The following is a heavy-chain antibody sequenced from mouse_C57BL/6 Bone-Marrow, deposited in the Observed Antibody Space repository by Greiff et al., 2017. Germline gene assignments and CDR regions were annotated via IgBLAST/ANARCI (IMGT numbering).Heavy chain of an antibody. CDR1: GYTFTEYT. J-gene: IGHJ3*01. Sequence: VQLQQSGAELVKPGASVKLSCKASGYTFTEYTIPWVKQRSGQGLEWIGWFYPGSGSIKYNEKFKDKATLTADKSSSTAYMELGRLTSEDSAVYYCARHEAGSSYFAYWGQGTLVTVSA. CDR3: ARHEAGSSYFAY. CDR2: FYPGSGSI. D-gene: IGHD1-1*01. V-gene: IGHV1-62-2*01.